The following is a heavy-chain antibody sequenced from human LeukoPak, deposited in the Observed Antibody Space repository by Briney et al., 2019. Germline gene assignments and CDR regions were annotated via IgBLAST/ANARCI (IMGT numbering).Heavy chain of an antibody. CDR3: GRWGYFDSGNYFVVDY. J-gene: IGHJ4*02. CDR2: IHNNGDI. Sequence: SETLSLTCIVSGDSIRSYYWNWIRQAPGKALEWNGHIHNNGDIAYNFSLKSRVTISMDTSKNQFSLKLSSVTAADTAVYYCGRWGYFDSGNYFVVDYWGQGTVVTVSS. V-gene: IGHV4-59*01. CDR1: GDSIRSYY. D-gene: IGHD3-22*01.